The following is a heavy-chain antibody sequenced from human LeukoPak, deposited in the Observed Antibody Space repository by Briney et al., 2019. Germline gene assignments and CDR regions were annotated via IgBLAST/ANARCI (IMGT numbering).Heavy chain of an antibody. CDR3: AKDSLLCSSTSCYAWYFDL. CDR2: ISGSGGST. J-gene: IGHJ2*01. Sequence: GGSLRLSCAASGFTFSSYAMSWVRQAPGKGLEWGSAISGSGGSTFYADSVKGRVTISRDNSKHRRDLQMNRLRAEDTAVYYCAKDSLLCSSTSCYAWYFDLWGRGTLVTVSS. V-gene: IGHV3-23*01. CDR1: GFTFSSYA. D-gene: IGHD2-2*01.